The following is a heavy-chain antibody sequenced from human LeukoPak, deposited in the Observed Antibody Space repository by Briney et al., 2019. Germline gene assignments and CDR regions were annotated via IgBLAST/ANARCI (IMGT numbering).Heavy chain of an antibody. CDR1: GFTFSGYR. Sequence: GGSLRLSCAASGFTFSGYRMSWVRQAPGKGLEWVANINQDGSENNYVDSVKGRFTISRDNAKSSLYLQMNSLRAEDTAVYHCARVALEYDFWSGYYTSYWYFDLWGRGTLVTVSS. V-gene: IGHV3-7*05. CDR2: INQDGSEN. J-gene: IGHJ2*01. D-gene: IGHD3-3*01. CDR3: ARVALEYDFWSGYYTSYWYFDL.